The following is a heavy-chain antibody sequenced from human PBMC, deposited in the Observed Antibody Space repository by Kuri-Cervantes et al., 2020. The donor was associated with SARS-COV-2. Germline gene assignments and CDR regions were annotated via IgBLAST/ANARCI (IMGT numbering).Heavy chain of an antibody. J-gene: IGHJ4*02. CDR1: GFTFRTYA. CDR2: FCGGGGST. V-gene: IGHV3-23*01. D-gene: IGHD7-27*01. Sequence: LSLTCAASGFTFRTYAMSWVRQAPGKGLVWVSSFCGGGGSTYHADSVKGRFIISRDNSKNTLCLQMNSLRAEDTAVYYCAGELGNYFDYWGQGTLVTVSS. CDR3: AGELGNYFDY.